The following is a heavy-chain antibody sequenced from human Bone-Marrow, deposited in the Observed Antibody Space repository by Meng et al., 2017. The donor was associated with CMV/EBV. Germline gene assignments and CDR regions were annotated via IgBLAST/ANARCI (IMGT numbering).Heavy chain of an antibody. J-gene: IGHJ3*02. D-gene: IGHD1-26*01. CDR1: GYNFNAYY. Sequence: ASVKVSCKASGYNFNAYYIYWVRQAPGQRLECMGWINPNTDGTNYAQGFQGRVSMTRDTSISTAYMELSRLMADDTAVYYCARDRYAGTYWGGHDAFDMWGQGTQVTFSS. CDR3: ARDRYAGTYWGGHDAFDM. CDR2: INPNTDGT. V-gene: IGHV1-2*02.